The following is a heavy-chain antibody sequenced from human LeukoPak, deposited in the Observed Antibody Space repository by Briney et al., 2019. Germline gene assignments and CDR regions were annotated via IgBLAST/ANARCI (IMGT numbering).Heavy chain of an antibody. CDR2: VSWDGGST. V-gene: IGHV3-43*01. CDR3: AELGITMIGGV. J-gene: IGHJ6*04. Sequence: GGSLRLSCAPSGFTFDDYTIHWVRHAPGKDLEWVSLVSWDGGSTYYADSVKGRFTISRDNAKNSLYLQMNSLRAEDTAVYYCAELGITMIGGVWGKGTTVTISS. CDR1: GFTFDDYT. D-gene: IGHD3-10*02.